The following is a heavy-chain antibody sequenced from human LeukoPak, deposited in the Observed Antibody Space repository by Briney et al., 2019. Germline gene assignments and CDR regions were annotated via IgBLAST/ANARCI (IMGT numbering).Heavy chain of an antibody. CDR3: ARVDGSGSYYNVFDP. V-gene: IGHV4-30-4*01. CDR2: IYYSGST. CDR1: GGSISSGDYY. J-gene: IGHJ5*02. Sequence: SETLSLTCTVSGGSISSGDYYWSWIRQPPGKGLEWIGYIYYSGSTYYNPSLKSRVAISVDTSKNQFSLKLSSVTAADTAVYCCARVDGSGSYYNVFDPWGQGTLVTVPS. D-gene: IGHD3-10*01.